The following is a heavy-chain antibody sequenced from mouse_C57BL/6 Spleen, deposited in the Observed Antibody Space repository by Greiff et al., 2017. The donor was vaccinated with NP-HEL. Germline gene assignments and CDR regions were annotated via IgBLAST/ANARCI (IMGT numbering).Heavy chain of an antibody. CDR3: ARLYGYDGAWFAY. CDR1: GYTFTSYW. J-gene: IGHJ3*01. V-gene: IGHV1-50*01. Sequence: QVQLQQPGAELVKPGASVKLSCKASGYTFTSYWMQWVKQRPGQGLEWIGEIDPSDSYTNYNQKFKGKATLTVDTSSSTAYMQLSSLTSEDSAVYYCARLYGYDGAWFAYWGQGTLVTVSA. CDR2: IDPSDSYT. D-gene: IGHD2-2*01.